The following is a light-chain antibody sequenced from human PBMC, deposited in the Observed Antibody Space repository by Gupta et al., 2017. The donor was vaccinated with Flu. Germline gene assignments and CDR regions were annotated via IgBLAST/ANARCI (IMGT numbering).Light chain of an antibody. V-gene: IGLV3-21*02. CDR2: DDK. Sequence: SFVLTLPPSVSVAPGQTARITCGGEKIGSKSVHWYQQKPGQAPVLVVYDDKNRNSGIPERFSGANSGNTATLTTSRVEAGDEADYYCHVWDSSDNNGVFAGGITLTVL. J-gene: IGLJ3*02. CDR1: KIGSKS. CDR3: HVWDSSDNNGV.